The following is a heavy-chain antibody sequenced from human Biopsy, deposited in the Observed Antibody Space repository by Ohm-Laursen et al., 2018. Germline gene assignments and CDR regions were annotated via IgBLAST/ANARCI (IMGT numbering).Heavy chain of an antibody. CDR3: ARVPAYPSINGYYGLDL. Sequence: ASVKVSCKSSGYTFAGYYLHWVRQAPGHGLEWMGWINPNSGNANYAQSFQGRLTVTRDTSISTAYMELTSLTFDDTAIYYCARVPAYPSINGYYGLDLWGQGTTVIVSS. CDR1: GYTFAGYY. D-gene: IGHD3-16*01. CDR2: INPNSGNA. J-gene: IGHJ6*02. V-gene: IGHV1-2*02.